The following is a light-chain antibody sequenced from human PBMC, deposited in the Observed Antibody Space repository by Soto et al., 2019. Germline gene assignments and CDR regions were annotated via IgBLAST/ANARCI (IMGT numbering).Light chain of an antibody. J-gene: IGLJ2*01. Sequence: QSVLTQPPSASGSPGQSVTISCTGTSSDVGGYNYVSWYQQHPGKAPKLMIYEVSKQPSGVPDRFSGSKSGNTASLTVSGLQAEDEADYYCSSYAGSNKLVFGGGTKVTVL. CDR2: EVS. CDR3: SSYAGSNKLV. CDR1: SSDVGGYNY. V-gene: IGLV2-8*01.